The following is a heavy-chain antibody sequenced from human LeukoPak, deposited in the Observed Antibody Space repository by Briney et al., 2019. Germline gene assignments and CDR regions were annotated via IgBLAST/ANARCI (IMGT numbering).Heavy chain of an antibody. CDR3: ARDRRSDDFWSGY. D-gene: IGHD3-3*01. V-gene: IGHV3-21*01. CDR2: ISSSSKYI. Sequence: GSLRHSCAASEFTFSSYNMNWVRQAPGKGLEWVSSISSSSKYIYYADSVKGRFTISRDNAKNSLYLQMNILRAEDTAVYYCARDRRSDDFWSGYWGQGTLVTVSS. CDR1: EFTFSSYN. J-gene: IGHJ4*02.